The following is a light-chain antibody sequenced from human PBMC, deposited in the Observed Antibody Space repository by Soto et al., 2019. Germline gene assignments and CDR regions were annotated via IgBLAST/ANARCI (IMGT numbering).Light chain of an antibody. CDR3: SSYTSDSSYV. Sequence: QSALTQPPSASGSPGQSVTISCTGTSSDVGGYNYVSWYQQHPGKAPKLIIYAVNKWPSGVPDRFSGSKSGNTASLTVSGLQAEDEADYYCSSYTSDSSYVFGSGTKVTVL. V-gene: IGLV2-8*01. J-gene: IGLJ1*01. CDR1: SSDVGGYNY. CDR2: AVN.